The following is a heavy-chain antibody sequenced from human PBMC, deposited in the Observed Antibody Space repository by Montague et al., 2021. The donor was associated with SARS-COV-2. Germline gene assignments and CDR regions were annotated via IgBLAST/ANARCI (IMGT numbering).Heavy chain of an antibody. CDR3: ARDRPRSYYYGLGVSAHFDY. Sequence: SETLSLTCTVSGGSISSYYWSWIRQPAGKGLEWIGRIYSSGSTNYNPSLKSRVTMSVDTSKNQFSLKLSSVTAADTALYYCARDRPRSYYYGLGVSAHFDYWAQGTLVTVSS. V-gene: IGHV4-4*07. CDR2: IYSSGST. CDR1: GGSISSYY. D-gene: IGHD3-10*01. J-gene: IGHJ4*02.